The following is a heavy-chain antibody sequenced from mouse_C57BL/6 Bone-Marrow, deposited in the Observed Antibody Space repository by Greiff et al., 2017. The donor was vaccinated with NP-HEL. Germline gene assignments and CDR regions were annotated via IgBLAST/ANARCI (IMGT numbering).Heavy chain of an antibody. CDR2: INYDGSST. J-gene: IGHJ1*03. Sequence: EVQLVESEGGLVQPGSSMKLSCTASGFTFSDYYMAWVRQVPEKGLEWVANINYDGSSTYYLDSLKSRFIISRDNAKNILYLQMSSLKSEDTATYYCARLLQYFDVWGTGTTVTVSS. CDR1: GFTFSDYY. V-gene: IGHV5-16*01. CDR3: ARLLQYFDV.